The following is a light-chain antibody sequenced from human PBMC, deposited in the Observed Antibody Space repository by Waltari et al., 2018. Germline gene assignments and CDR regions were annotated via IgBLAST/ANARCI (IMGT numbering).Light chain of an antibody. Sequence: EIVMTQSPVPPSVSPGERAALSCRPSQSVRTNLAWYQQRPGQTPRLLIYGTSTRATEIPARFSGSGSGTEFTLTISSLQSEDFAVYYCQQYNDWPYTFGQGTKLEIK. J-gene: IGKJ2*01. CDR3: QQYNDWPYT. CDR2: GTS. V-gene: IGKV3-15*01. CDR1: QSVRTN.